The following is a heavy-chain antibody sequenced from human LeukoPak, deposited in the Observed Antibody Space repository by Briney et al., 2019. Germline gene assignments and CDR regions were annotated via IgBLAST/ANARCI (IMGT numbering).Heavy chain of an antibody. J-gene: IGHJ6*04. CDR3: AREPEAGTVNYYGMDV. CDR1: GGTFSSYA. Sequence: LVKVSCKASGGTFSSYAISWVRQAPGQGLEWMGGIIPIFGTANYAQKFQGRVTITADKSTSTAYMELSSLRSEDTAVYYCAREPEAGTVNYYGMDVWGKGTTVTVSS. CDR2: IIPIFGTA. V-gene: IGHV1-69*06. D-gene: IGHD6-19*01.